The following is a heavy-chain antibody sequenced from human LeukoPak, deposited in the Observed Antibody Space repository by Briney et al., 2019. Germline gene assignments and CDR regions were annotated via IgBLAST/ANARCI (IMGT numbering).Heavy chain of an antibody. CDR1: GGSISSSSYY. CDR2: ISGSGGST. D-gene: IGHD6-19*01. J-gene: IGHJ4*02. Sequence: ETLSLTCTVSGGSISSSSYYWGWIRQPPGKGLEWVSAISGSGGSTYYADSVKGRFTISRDNSKNTLYLQMNSLRAEDTAVYYCAKAIPGIAVAGTGTLGYWGQGTLVTVSS. CDR3: AKAIPGIAVAGTGTLGY. V-gene: IGHV3-23*01.